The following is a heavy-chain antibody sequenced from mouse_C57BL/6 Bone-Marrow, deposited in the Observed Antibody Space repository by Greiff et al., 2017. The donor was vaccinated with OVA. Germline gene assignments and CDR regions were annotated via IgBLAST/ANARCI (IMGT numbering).Heavy chain of an antibody. V-gene: IGHV14-4*01. Sequence: VQLQQSGAELVRPGASVKLSCTASGFNIKDDYMHWVKQRPEQGLEWIGWIDPENGDTEYASKFQGKATITADTPSNTAYLQLSSLTSEDTAVYYCTTVYYGSSSWFAYWGQGTLVTVSA. CDR2: IDPENGDT. D-gene: IGHD1-1*01. CDR3: TTVYYGSSSWFAY. J-gene: IGHJ3*01. CDR1: GFNIKDDY.